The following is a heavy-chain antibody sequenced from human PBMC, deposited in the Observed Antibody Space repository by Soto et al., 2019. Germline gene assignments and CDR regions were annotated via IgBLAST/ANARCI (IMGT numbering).Heavy chain of an antibody. V-gene: IGHV3-74*01. CDR1: GFTFNYYW. J-gene: IGHJ3*01. D-gene: IGHD2-21*02. CDR2: IQSDGSRT. Sequence: EVQLVESEGGLVQRGGSLRLSCAASGFTFNYYWMHWVRQAPGQGLVWVAHIQSDGSRTTYADSVKGRFTISRDNAKNTMYVQMNSLRAEDTAVYYCARGDLGGFDLWGQGTTVTVSS. CDR3: ARGDLGGFDL.